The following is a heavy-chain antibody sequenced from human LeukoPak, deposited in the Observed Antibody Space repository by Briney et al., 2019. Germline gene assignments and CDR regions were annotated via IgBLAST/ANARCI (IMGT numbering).Heavy chain of an antibody. CDR3: ARDVIWLGEFQPFDP. Sequence: SETLSLTCTVSGGSISSSSYYWGWIRQPPGKGLEWIGSIYYSGSTYYNPSLKSRVTISVDTSKNQFSLKLSSVTAADTAVYYCARDVIWLGEFQPFDPWGQGTLVTVSS. CDR1: GGSISSSSYY. D-gene: IGHD3-10*01. CDR2: IYYSGST. V-gene: IGHV4-39*07. J-gene: IGHJ5*02.